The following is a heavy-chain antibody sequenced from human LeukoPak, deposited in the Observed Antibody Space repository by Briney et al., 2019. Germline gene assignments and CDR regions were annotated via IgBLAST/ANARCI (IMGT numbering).Heavy chain of an antibody. CDR1: GGSFWGYY. D-gene: IGHD3-3*01. CDR2: IKQSGST. J-gene: IGHJ4*02. Sequence: SETVSLNCAVYGGSFWGYYWSWMGPSPGKGLVGFEEIKQSGSTNYDPSVESRVSILVDVSKDQFSLTLRSVPAADTSIYYCARVDWRQSTATEAYWGQGNLVTVSA. CDR3: ARVDWRQSTATEAY. V-gene: IGHV4-34*01.